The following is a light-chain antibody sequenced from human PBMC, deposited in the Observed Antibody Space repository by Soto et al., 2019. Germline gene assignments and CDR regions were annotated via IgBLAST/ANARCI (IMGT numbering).Light chain of an antibody. CDR3: SSYAGSNNFV. J-gene: IGLJ1*01. CDR2: EVS. CDR1: SSDVGAYNY. Sequence: QSALTQPASVSGSPGQSITISCTGTSSDVGAYNYVSWYQQHPDKAPKLMISEVSRRPSGVPERFSGSKSGNTASLTVSGLQADDEAHYYCSSYAGSNNFVFGTGTKLTVL. V-gene: IGLV2-8*01.